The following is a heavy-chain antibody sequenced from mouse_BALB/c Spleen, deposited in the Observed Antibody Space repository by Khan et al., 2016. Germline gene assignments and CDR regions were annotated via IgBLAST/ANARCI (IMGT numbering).Heavy chain of an antibody. D-gene: IGHD2-1*01. CDR1: GYTFTNYG. V-gene: IGHV9-3*02. J-gene: IGHJ3*01. Sequence: QIQLVQSGPELKKPGETVKISCKASGYTFTNYGMIWVKQTPGKGLKWMGWINTNTGEPAYAEEFKGRFALSLETSASTAYLQISNLTNEDTATYFCARYGKGTWFAYWGQGTLVTVSA. CDR3: ARYGKGTWFAY. CDR2: INTNTGEP.